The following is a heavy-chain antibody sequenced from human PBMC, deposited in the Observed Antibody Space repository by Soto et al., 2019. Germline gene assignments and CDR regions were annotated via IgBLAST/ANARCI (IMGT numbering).Heavy chain of an antibody. V-gene: IGHV3-11*05. CDR1: GFTFRDYY. CDR2: IDSSTKYT. J-gene: IGHJ6*02. CDR3: AIEYYYTMVV. Sequence: QVQLVESGGGLVRPGGSLRLSCEASGFTFRDYYMTWFRQAPGKGLEWLSYIDSSTKYTNYADSVKGRFTISRDNAKNSLYLQMNSLRADDTAVYYCAIEYYYTMVVWGQGTMVTVS.